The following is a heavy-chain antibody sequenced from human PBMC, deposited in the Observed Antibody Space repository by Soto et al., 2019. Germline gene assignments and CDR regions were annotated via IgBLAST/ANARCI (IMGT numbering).Heavy chain of an antibody. D-gene: IGHD3-10*01. V-gene: IGHV4-39*01. CDR1: GGSISSSSYY. J-gene: IGHJ2*01. CDR2: IYYSGST. CDR3: ARHAPVPGIRWYFDL. Sequence: QLQLQESGPGLVKPSETLSLTCTVSGGSISSSSYYWGWIRQPPGKGLEWIGSIYYSGSTYYNPSLKIRVTISVDTSKNQFSLKLSSVTAADTAVYYCARHAPVPGIRWYFDLWGRGTLVTVSS.